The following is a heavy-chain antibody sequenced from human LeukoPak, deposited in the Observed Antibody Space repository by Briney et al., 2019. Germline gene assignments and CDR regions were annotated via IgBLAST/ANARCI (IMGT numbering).Heavy chain of an antibody. D-gene: IGHD3-10*01. CDR3: ARYVATMVRGVPHSLDV. J-gene: IGHJ6*04. V-gene: IGHV5-51*01. Sequence: GESLKISCKGSGYSFTSYWIGWVRQMPGNGLEWMGIIYPGDSDTRYSPSFQGQVTISADKSISTAYLQWSSLKASDTAMYYCARYVATMVRGVPHSLDVWGKGTTITVSS. CDR2: IYPGDSDT. CDR1: GYSFTSYW.